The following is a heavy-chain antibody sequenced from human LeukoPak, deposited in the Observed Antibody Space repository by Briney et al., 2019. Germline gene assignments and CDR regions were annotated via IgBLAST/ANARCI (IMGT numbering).Heavy chain of an antibody. CDR2: IYYSGNT. Sequence: SETLSLTCAVSGGSINPYYWSWIRQPPGKGLEWIGYIYYSGNTNYNPSLKSRVIISVDTSKNQFSLNLNSVTAADTAVYYCARDLSQYSYGTFDYWGQGTLVTVSS. J-gene: IGHJ4*02. V-gene: IGHV4-59*12. D-gene: IGHD5-18*01. CDR1: GGSINPYY. CDR3: ARDLSQYSYGTFDY.